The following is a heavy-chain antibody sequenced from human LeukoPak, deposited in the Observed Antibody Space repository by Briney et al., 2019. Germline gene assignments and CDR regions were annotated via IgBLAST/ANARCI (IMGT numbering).Heavy chain of an antibody. J-gene: IGHJ4*02. CDR1: DFPVSDNY. D-gene: IGHD3-10*01. V-gene: IGHV3-53*01. CDR2: ISNDGVT. CDR3: GGSGSYYTPSYS. Sequence: GGSLRLSCATSDFPVSDNYMSWVRQAPGRGLEWVSVISNDGVTDYADSVKGRFTISRDDSNDTVFLQMSSLRPEDTAVYYCGGSGSYYTPSYSWGQGTLVTVSS.